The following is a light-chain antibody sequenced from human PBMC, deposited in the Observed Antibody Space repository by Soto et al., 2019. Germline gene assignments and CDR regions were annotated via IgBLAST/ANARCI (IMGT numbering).Light chain of an antibody. V-gene: IGKV3-15*01. CDR1: QSVSSN. CDR3: QQYKDWPPWT. Sequence: ETVMTQSPATLSLSPGERATLSCRASQSVSSNLAWYQQKPGQAPRLLIYDASTRATGIPARFSGSGSGTEFTLTISSLQSEDFAVYYCQQYKDWPPWTFGQGTKVEIK. CDR2: DAS. J-gene: IGKJ1*01.